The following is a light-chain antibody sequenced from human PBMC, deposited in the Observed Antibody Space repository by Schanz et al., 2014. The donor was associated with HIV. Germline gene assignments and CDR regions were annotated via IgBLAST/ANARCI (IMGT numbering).Light chain of an antibody. CDR2: AAS. CDR1: QSISIY. Sequence: DIQMTQSPSSLSASVGDRVTITCRASQSISIYLNWYQQKPGKAPKLLISAASSLQSGVPSRFSGSVSGTDFTLTISSLQPEDFATYYCQQSYSTPHTFGQGTKLEIK. CDR3: QQSYSTPHT. J-gene: IGKJ2*01. V-gene: IGKV1-39*01.